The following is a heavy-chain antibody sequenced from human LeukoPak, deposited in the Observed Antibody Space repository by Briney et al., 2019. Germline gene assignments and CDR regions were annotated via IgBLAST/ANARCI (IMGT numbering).Heavy chain of an antibody. D-gene: IGHD1-26*01. J-gene: IGHJ5*02. CDR1: GYTLTELS. CDR2: FDPEDGET. Sequence: ASVKVSCKVSGYTLTELSMHWVRQAPGKGLEWMGVFDPEDGETIYAQKFQGRVTMTEDTSTDTAYMELSSLRSEDTAVYYCATSPYSGSYRGWFDPWGQGTLVTVSS. CDR3: ATSPYSGSYRGWFDP. V-gene: IGHV1-24*01.